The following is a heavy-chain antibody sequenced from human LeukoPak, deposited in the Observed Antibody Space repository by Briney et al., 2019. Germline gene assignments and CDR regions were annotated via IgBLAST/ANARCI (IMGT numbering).Heavy chain of an antibody. J-gene: IGHJ3*02. V-gene: IGHV4-38-2*02. CDR2: IYHSGRT. Sequence: SETLSLTCTVSGYAISSGYSWGWIRQPPGKGLEWIGSIYHSGRTYYNPPLNSRLTISVDTSKNQFSLKLGSVTAADTAVYYCARGQSGCRAYPFDSWVQGRMVTVCS. CDR1: GYAISSGYS. CDR3: ARGQSGCRAYPFDS. D-gene: IGHD1-26*01.